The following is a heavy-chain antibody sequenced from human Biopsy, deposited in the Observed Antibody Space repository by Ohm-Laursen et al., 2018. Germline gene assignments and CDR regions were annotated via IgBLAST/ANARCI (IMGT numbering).Heavy chain of an antibody. CDR2: LFYSGNTNSNPT. CDR1: GDSISNYY. Sequence: GTLSLTYNITGDSISNYYWSWIRQSPGKGLEWIGYLFYSGNTNSNPTNYSPSLESRVSMSVDTTKNQFSLNLASVIAEDTAVYYCARAPHNVRNGLHYFDCWGQGTLVTVSS. J-gene: IGHJ4*02. CDR3: ARAPHNVRNGLHYFDC. D-gene: IGHD3-10*02. V-gene: IGHV4-59*01.